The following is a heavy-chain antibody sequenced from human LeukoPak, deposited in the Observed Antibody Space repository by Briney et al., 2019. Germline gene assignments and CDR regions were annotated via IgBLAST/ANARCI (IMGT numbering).Heavy chain of an antibody. CDR1: GGSFSGYY. V-gene: IGHV4-34*01. J-gene: IGHJ4*02. CDR3: ARGAPPYYYDSSGYYPRHPFDY. CDR2: INHSGST. Sequence: PSETLSLTCAVYGGSFSGYYWSWIRQPPGKGLEWIGEINHSGSTNYNPSLKSRVTISVDTSKNQFSLKLNSVTAADTAVYYCARGAPPYYYDSSGYYPRHPFDYWGQGTLVTVSS. D-gene: IGHD3-22*01.